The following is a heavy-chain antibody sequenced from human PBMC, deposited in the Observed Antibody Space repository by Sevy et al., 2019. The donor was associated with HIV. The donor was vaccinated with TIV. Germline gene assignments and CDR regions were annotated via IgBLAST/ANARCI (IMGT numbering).Heavy chain of an antibody. CDR3: ARDQEFIYDSGSRSDGYNWFDP. J-gene: IGHJ5*02. CDR2: ISAYNGNT. CDR1: GYTFTSYG. V-gene: IGHV1-18*01. Sequence: ASVKVSCKASGYTFTSYGISWVRQAPGQGLEWMGWISAYNGNTIYAQKLQDRVTMTTHTSTRTAYMELRSLRSVDTAVNYWARDQEFIYDSGSRSDGYNWFDPWGQGTLVTVSS. D-gene: IGHD3-10*01.